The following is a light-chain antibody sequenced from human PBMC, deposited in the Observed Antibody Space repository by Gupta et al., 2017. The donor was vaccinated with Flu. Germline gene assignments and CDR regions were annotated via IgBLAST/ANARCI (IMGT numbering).Light chain of an antibody. J-gene: IGLJ1*01. CDR3: SSYTTSSTFV. CDR2: DVN. CDR1: SSDVGGYDY. Sequence: QSALTQPASVSGSPGQSITISCTGTSSDVGGYDYVSWYLQHPGKAPILIIYDVNNRPSGVSDRFSGSQSGNTASLTISGLQAEDEADYYCSSYTTSSTFVFGTGTKVTVL. V-gene: IGLV2-14*01.